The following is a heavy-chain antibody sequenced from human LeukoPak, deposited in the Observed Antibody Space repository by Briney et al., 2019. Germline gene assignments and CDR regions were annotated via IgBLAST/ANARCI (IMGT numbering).Heavy chain of an antibody. CDR3: ARQLGGTKPGGLDI. V-gene: IGHV3-64*02. CDR1: GFRFSYHD. J-gene: IGHJ3*02. Sequence: GGSLRLCCAASGFRFSYHDMHWVRQAPGKGLEFVASIGAAGAHTFYADSVKGRFTISRDNFQSTMYLQMDGLRPEDSAVYYCARQLGGTKPGGLDIWGQGTVVTVSS. D-gene: IGHD1-1*01. CDR2: IGAAGAHT.